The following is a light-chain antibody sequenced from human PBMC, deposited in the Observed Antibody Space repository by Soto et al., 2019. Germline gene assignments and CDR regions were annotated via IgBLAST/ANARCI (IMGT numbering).Light chain of an antibody. CDR1: QSVSSSY. CDR3: HQYYNRPPWT. J-gene: IGKJ1*01. Sequence: EIVMTQSPATLSASPGERATLSCRASQSVSSSYLAWYQQKPGQAPRLLVFATSARATGVPDRFRGSRSGTDFTLTISSLQPEDSATYYCHQYYNRPPWTFGQGTKVDIK. CDR2: ATS. V-gene: IGKV3-15*01.